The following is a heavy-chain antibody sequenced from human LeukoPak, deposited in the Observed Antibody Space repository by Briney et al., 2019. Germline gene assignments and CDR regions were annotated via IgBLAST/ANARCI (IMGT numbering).Heavy chain of an antibody. Sequence: GGSLRLSCAASGFTFSSYAMSWVRQAPGKGLEWVSAISGSGGSTYYTDSVKGRFTISRDYYKNTLYLQMNSLRAEDTAVYYCARDFYYDSSGYLDYWGQGTLVTVSS. CDR3: ARDFYYDSSGYLDY. CDR1: GFTFSSYA. D-gene: IGHD3-22*01. V-gene: IGHV3-23*01. J-gene: IGHJ4*02. CDR2: ISGSGGST.